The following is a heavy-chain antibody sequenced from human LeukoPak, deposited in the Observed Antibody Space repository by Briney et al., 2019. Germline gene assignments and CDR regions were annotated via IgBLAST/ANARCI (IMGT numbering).Heavy chain of an antibody. CDR2: ITSNGGST. CDR3: ARGGSSSGLDY. J-gene: IGHJ4*02. CDR1: GLTFSNYA. V-gene: IGHV3-64*01. Sequence: SGGSLRLSCAASGLTFSNYAMHWVRQAPGKGLEYVSAITSNGGSTYYANSSKGRFTVSRDNSKNTLYLQVGSLRTEDMAVYYCARGGSSSGLDYWGQGTLVTVSS. D-gene: IGHD6-6*01.